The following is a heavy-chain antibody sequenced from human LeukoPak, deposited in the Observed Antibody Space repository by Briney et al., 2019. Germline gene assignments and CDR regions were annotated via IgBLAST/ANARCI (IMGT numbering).Heavy chain of an antibody. Sequence: PSETLSLTCTVSGGSISSYYWSWIRQPPGKGLEWIGYIYYSGSTNDNPSLKSRVTISVDTSKNQFSLKLSSVTAADTAVYYCARGGSGRYAFDIWGQGTMVTVSS. J-gene: IGHJ3*02. CDR1: GGSISSYY. CDR3: ARGGSGRYAFDI. CDR2: IYYSGST. V-gene: IGHV4-59*01. D-gene: IGHD3-10*01.